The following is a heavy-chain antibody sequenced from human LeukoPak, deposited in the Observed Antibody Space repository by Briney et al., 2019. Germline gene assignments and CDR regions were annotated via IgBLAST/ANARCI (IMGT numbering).Heavy chain of an antibody. D-gene: IGHD2-2*01. CDR1: GFTFSSYW. V-gene: IGHV3-7*03. CDR3: ARHPHIVVVPAAMFDY. J-gene: IGHJ4*02. CDR2: IKQDGSEK. Sequence: GGSLRLSCAVSGFTFSSYWMSWVRQAPGKGLEWVANIKQDGSEKYYVDSVKGRFTISRDNAKNSLYLQMNSLRAEDTAVYYCARHPHIVVVPAAMFDYWGQGTLVTVSS.